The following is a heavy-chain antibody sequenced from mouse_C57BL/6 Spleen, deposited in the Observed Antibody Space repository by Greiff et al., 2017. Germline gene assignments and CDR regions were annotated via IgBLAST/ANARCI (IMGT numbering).Heavy chain of an antibody. CDR2: INPSTGGT. Sequence: DVQLQESGPELVKPGASVKISCKASGYSFTGYYMNWVKQSPEKSLEWIGEINPSTGGTTYNQKFKAKATLTVDKSSSTAYMQLKSLTSEDSAVYYCARWPDGYPYAMDYWGQGTSVTVSS. V-gene: IGHV1-42*01. D-gene: IGHD2-3*01. J-gene: IGHJ4*01. CDR1: GYSFTGYY. CDR3: ARWPDGYPYAMDY.